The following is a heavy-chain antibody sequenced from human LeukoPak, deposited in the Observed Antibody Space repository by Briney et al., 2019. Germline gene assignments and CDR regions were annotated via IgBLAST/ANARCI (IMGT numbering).Heavy chain of an antibody. CDR3: ARELVSLGTGYFDL. CDR1: GFTFGTYG. Sequence: PGGFLRLSCEASGFTFGTYGMTWVRQARGEGLEWVSGITGSSTWTYYGDSVRGRFTISRDNSKNTLHLQMNNLTADDTAIYYCARELVSLGTGYFDLWGRGTPVTVSS. CDR2: ITGSSTWT. J-gene: IGHJ2*01. V-gene: IGHV3-23*01. D-gene: IGHD7-27*01.